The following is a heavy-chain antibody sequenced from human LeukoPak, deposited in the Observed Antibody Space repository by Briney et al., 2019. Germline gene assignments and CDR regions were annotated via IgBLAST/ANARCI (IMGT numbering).Heavy chain of an antibody. CDR2: IYTSGST. V-gene: IGHV4-4*07. Sequence: PSETLSLTCTVSGGSISSYYLSWIRQPAGKGLEWIGRIYTSGSTNYNPSLKSRVTMSVDTSKNQFSLKLSSVTAADTAVYYCARDRQYYYDSSGYYYDASDIWGQGTMVTVSS. J-gene: IGHJ3*02. D-gene: IGHD3-22*01. CDR3: ARDRQYYYDSSGYYYDASDI. CDR1: GGSISSYY.